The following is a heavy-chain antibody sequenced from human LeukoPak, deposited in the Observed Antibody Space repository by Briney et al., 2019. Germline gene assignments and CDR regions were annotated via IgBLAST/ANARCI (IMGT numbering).Heavy chain of an antibody. D-gene: IGHD3-22*01. V-gene: IGHV3-7*01. CDR3: ARDLAYYYDSSGHMGGDY. CDR2: IKEDGSEK. CDR1: GFTFGDYA. Sequence: GGSLRLSCTASGFTFGDYAMSWVRQAPGKGLEWVANIKEDGSEKYYVDSVKGRFTISRDNAKNSLYLQMNSLRAEDTAVCYCARDLAYYYDSSGHMGGDYWGQGTLVTVSS. J-gene: IGHJ4*02.